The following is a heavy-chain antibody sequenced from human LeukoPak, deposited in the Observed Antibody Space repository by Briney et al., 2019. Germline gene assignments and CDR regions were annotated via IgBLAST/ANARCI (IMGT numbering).Heavy chain of an antibody. CDR2: FYTTGST. CDR1: GASIRSYY. CDR3: ARHAYYDTSGYYYVDY. D-gene: IGHD3-22*01. Sequence: PSETLSLTCTVSGASIRSYYWSWIRQPAGKGLEWIGRFYTTGSTNYSPSFKGRVTMSVDTSKNQFSLKLSSVTAADTAVYYCARHAYYDTSGYYYVDYWGLGTLVTVSS. J-gene: IGHJ4*02. V-gene: IGHV4-4*07.